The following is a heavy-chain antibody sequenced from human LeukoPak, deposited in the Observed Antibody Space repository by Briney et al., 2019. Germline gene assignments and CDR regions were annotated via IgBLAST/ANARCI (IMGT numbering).Heavy chain of an antibody. Sequence: PSGTLSLTCAVSGGSISSYYWSWIRQSPGKGLECIGYIHYTGSTNYNPSLKSRVTISVDTSKNQFSLKLSSVTAADTAVYYCARHGLLWFGELLYYYFDYWGQGTLVTVSS. CDR1: GGSISSYY. CDR3: ARHGLLWFGELLYYYFDY. CDR2: IHYTGST. D-gene: IGHD3-10*01. J-gene: IGHJ4*02. V-gene: IGHV4-59*08.